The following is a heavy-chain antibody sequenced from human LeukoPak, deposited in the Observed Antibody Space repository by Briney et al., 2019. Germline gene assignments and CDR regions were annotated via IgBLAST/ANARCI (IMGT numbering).Heavy chain of an antibody. Sequence: PSETLSLTCTVSGGSISSGSYYWSWIRQPAGKGLEWIGRIYTSGSTNYNPSLKSRVTISVDTSKNQFSLKLSSVTAADTAVYYCARLTSSWYQDWYFDLWGRGTLVTVSS. CDR3: ARLTSSWYQDWYFDL. D-gene: IGHD6-13*01. CDR1: GGSISSGSYY. V-gene: IGHV4-61*02. CDR2: IYTSGST. J-gene: IGHJ2*01.